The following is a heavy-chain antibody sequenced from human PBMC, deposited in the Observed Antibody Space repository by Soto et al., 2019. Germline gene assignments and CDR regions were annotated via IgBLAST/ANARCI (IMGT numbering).Heavy chain of an antibody. CDR3: AGEGALATFGVV. D-gene: IGHD3-3*01. CDR2: VYYGGST. CDR1: GDSIRSYY. V-gene: IGHV4-59*01. Sequence: NPSETLSLTCTVSGDSIRSYYWTWIRQPPGRGLEWIGHVYYGGSTNYNPSLQSRVTISLDTSKNQFSLRLTSMTAADAAVYYCAGEGALATFGVVWGQGTRVTVSS. J-gene: IGHJ4*02.